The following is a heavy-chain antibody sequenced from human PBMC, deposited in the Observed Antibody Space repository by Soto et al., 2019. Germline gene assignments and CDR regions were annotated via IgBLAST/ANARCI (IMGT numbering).Heavy chain of an antibody. CDR1: GITFSRGS. Sequence: DGYLRLSSEATGITFSRGSMNLIRQVLGKGLEWVACSSSASPETWYADSVKGRFMSSRGNAQNSLFLQMNTLIQEGSAISYCERVAYWGPGTQVTVSS. CDR2: SSSASPET. V-gene: IGHV3-21*06. CDR3: ERVAY. J-gene: IGHJ4*02.